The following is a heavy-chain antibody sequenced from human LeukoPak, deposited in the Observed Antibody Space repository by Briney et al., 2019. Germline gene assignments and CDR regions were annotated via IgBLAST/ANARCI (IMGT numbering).Heavy chain of an antibody. V-gene: IGHV4-59*08. Sequence: PSDTQSLICSLSVHSISSSYGSWTRPPPGRGLEWISNIYKSANTTYNPPLQSRFPMSVETPKSQFSLQLTSVSATDTAGYSCARRLSSRSDDGYYYGHDAFDVWGQGTLVTVSS. CDR3: ARRLSSRSDDGYYYGHDAFDV. CDR1: VHSISSSY. CDR2: IYKSANT. D-gene: IGHD3-22*01. J-gene: IGHJ3*01.